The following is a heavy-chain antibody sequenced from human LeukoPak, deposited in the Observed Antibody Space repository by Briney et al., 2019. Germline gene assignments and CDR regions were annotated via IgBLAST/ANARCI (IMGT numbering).Heavy chain of an antibody. CDR2: IYYSGST. Sequence: SQTLSLTCTVSGGSISSGGYYWSWIRQHPGKGLEWIGYIYYSGSTYYNPSLQSRATISVDTAKNQFSLKLSSVTAADTAVYYCALRDFGRSSGGYSYYYMDVWGKGTTVTVSS. CDR1: GGSISSGGYY. J-gene: IGHJ6*03. CDR3: ALRDFGRSSGGYSYYYMDV. D-gene: IGHD6-6*01. V-gene: IGHV4-31*03.